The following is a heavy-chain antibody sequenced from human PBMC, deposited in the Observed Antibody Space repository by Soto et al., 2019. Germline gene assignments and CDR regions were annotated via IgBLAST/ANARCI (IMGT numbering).Heavy chain of an antibody. Sequence: TSETLSLTCSVSGGSMNNYYWSWIRQPPGKGLEWIGYIYSSGSTYYNPALKSRVSISLDTSKNHFSLRMSSVTAADTATYYCAREGGRVVSAFDLWGQGTQVTVSS. CDR2: IYSSGST. D-gene: IGHD1-26*01. J-gene: IGHJ5*02. CDR1: GGSMNNYY. V-gene: IGHV4-59*01. CDR3: AREGGRVVSAFDL.